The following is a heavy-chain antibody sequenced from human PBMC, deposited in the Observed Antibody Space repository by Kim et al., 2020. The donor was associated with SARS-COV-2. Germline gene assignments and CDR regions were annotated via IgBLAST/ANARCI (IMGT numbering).Heavy chain of an antibody. V-gene: IGHV4-34*01. D-gene: IGHD3-22*01. CDR1: GGSFSGYY. J-gene: IGHJ4*01. CDR3: ARGPPYYYDSSGYFYY. Sequence: SETLSLTCAVYGGSFSGYYWSWIRQPPGKGLEWIGEINHSGSTNYNPSLKSRVTISVDTSKNQFSLKLSSVTAADTAVYYCARGPPYYYDSSGYFYYW. CDR2: INHSGST.